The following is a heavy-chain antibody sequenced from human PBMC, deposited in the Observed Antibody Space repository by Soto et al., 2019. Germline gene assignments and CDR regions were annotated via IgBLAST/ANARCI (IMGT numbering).Heavy chain of an antibody. CDR1: GGSFSGYY. CDR3: ARRFEYGSGSYDAFDI. D-gene: IGHD3-10*01. CDR2: INHSGST. J-gene: IGHJ3*02. V-gene: IGHV4-34*01. Sequence: SETLSLTCAVYGGSFSGYYWSWIRQPPGKGLEWIGEINHSGSTNYNPSLKSRVTISVDTSKNQFSLKLSSVTAADTAVYYCARRFEYGSGSYDAFDIWGQGTMVTVSS.